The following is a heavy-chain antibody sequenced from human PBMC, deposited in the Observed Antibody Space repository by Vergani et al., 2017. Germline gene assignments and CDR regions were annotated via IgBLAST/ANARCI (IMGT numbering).Heavy chain of an antibody. CDR1: GYTPTELS. Sequence: QVQLVQSGAEVKKPGASAKVSCKVSGYTPTELSMHWVRQAPGKGLEWMGWISAYNGNTNYAQKLQGRGTMTTDTSTSTAYMELRSLRSDDTAVYYCARDRVRFTSLYGMDVWGQGTTVTVSS. V-gene: IGHV1-18*01. CDR3: ARDRVRFTSLYGMDV. CDR2: ISAYNGNT. J-gene: IGHJ6*02. D-gene: IGHD3-3*01.